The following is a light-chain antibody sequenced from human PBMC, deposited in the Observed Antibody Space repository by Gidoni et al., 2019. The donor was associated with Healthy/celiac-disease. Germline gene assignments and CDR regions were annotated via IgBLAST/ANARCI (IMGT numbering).Light chain of an antibody. V-gene: IGLV3-9*01. Sequence: SYELTQPLTVSGALGQTARNTCGGNNIGSKNVHLYQQKPGQAPVLVIYRDRNRPSGIPERFSGSNSGNTATLTISSSQAVDEADYYCQVWDISTSGVFGGGTKLTVL. J-gene: IGLJ2*01. CDR1: NIGSKN. CDR3: QVWDISTSGV. CDR2: RDR.